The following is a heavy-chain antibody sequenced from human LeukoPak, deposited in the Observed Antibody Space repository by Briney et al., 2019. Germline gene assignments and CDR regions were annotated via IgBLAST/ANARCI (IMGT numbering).Heavy chain of an antibody. V-gene: IGHV3-23*01. J-gene: IGHJ4*02. D-gene: IGHD5-18*01. CDR1: GFTFSSYA. Sequence: GGSLRLSCAASGFTFSSYAMSWVRQAPGKGLEWVSAISGSGGGTYYADSVKGRFTISRDNSKNTLYLQMNSLRAEDTAVYYCAKGDRGYSYGLADYWGRGTLVTVSS. CDR3: AKGDRGYSYGLADY. CDR2: ISGSGGGT.